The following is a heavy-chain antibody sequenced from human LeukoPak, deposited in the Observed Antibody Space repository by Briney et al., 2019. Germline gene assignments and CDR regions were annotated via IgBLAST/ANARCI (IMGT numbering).Heavy chain of an antibody. CDR2: IYPGDSDT. CDR3: ARHGDSSGYYYGMDV. CDR1: GYSFTSYW. D-gene: IGHD3-22*01. J-gene: IGHJ6*02. Sequence: GESLKISCKGSGYSFTSYWIGWVRQVPGKGLEWIGIIYPGDSDTRYSPSFQGKVTISAAKSISTAYLQRSSLKASDTAMYYCARHGDSSGYYYGMDVWGQGTTVTVSS. V-gene: IGHV5-51*01.